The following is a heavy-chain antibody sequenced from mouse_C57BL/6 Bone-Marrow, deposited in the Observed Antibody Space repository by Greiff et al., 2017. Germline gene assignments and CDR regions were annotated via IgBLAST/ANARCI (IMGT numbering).Heavy chain of an antibody. D-gene: IGHD2-1*01. V-gene: IGHV1-69*01. J-gene: IGHJ1*03. Sequence: QVQLQQPGAELVMPGASVKLSCKASGYTFTSYWMHWVKQRPGPGLEWIGELDPSDSYTNYNQKVKGKSTLTVDKSSSTAYMQLSSLTSEDSAVYYCARWGHGNYWYFDVWGTGTTVTVSS. CDR1: GYTFTSYW. CDR3: ARWGHGNYWYFDV. CDR2: LDPSDSYT.